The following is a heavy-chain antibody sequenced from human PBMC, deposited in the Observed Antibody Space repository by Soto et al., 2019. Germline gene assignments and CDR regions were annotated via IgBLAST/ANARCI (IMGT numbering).Heavy chain of an antibody. CDR3: ARMREALDY. D-gene: IGHD1-26*01. CDR2: IWYDGSNK. Sequence: QVQLVESGGGVVQPGRSLRLSCAASGFTLSSYGMHWVRQAPGKGLEWVAVIWYDGSNKYYADSVKGRFTISRDNSKNTLYLQMNSLRAEDTAVYYCARMREALDYWGQGTLVTVSS. CDR1: GFTLSSYG. V-gene: IGHV3-33*01. J-gene: IGHJ4*02.